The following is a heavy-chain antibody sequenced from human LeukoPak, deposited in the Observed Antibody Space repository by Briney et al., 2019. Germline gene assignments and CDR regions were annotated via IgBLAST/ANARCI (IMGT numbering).Heavy chain of an antibody. CDR1: GFTFRNYC. J-gene: IGHJ4*02. D-gene: IGHD3-10*01. CDR3: AKEIRGVN. V-gene: IGHV3-74*01. CDR2: INSDGSTT. Sequence: GGSLRLSCAASGFTFRNYCMHWGRQAPGKGLVWVSRINSDGSTTNYADSVKGRSTFSRDNAKNTLYLQMNSLRAEDTAVYHCAKEIRGVNWGQGTRVTVSS.